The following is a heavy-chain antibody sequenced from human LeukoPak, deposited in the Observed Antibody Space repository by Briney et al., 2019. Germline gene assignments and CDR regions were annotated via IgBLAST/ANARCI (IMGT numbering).Heavy chain of an antibody. D-gene: IGHD4-17*01. CDR2: IYYSGST. CDR1: GGSISSHY. J-gene: IGHJ6*02. Sequence: PSETLSLTCTVSGGSISSHYWSWIRQPPGKGLEWIGYIYYSGSTNYNPSLKSRVTISVDTSKNQFSLKLSSVTAADTAVYYCARRGIPNAMTTVTNYGMDVWGQGTTVTVSS. V-gene: IGHV4-59*11. CDR3: ARRGIPNAMTTVTNYGMDV.